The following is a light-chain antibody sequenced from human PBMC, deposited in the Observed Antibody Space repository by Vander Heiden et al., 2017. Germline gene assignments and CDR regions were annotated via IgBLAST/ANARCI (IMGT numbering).Light chain of an antibody. Sequence: SPSSLSASVGDRVTITCRASQCFSNYVAWYQQKPGKVPKLLIYAASTLQSGVPSRFSGSGSGTDFTLTISSLQPEDVATYYCQRCKTAPHRFGQGTQLEIK. CDR3: QRCKTAPHR. CDR2: AAS. V-gene: IGKV1-27*01. CDR1: QCFSNY. J-gene: IGKJ2*03.